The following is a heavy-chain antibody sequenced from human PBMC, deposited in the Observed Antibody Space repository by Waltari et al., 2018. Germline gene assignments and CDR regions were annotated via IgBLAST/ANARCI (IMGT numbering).Heavy chain of an antibody. V-gene: IGHV4-34*01. Sequence: QVQLQQWGAGLLKPSETLSLTCAVYGGSFSGYYWSWIRQPPGKGLEWIGEINHSGSTNYNPSLKSRVTISVDTSKNQFSLKLSSVTAADTAVYYCAGGDSSSWYYFDYWGQGTLVTVSS. J-gene: IGHJ4*02. D-gene: IGHD6-13*01. CDR1: GGSFSGYY. CDR3: AGGDSSSWYYFDY. CDR2: INHSGST.